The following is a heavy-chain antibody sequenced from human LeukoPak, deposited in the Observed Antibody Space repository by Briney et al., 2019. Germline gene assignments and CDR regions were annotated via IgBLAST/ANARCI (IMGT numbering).Heavy chain of an antibody. CDR2: INPNSGGT. Sequence: SVKVSCKASGYTFTGYYMHWVRQAPGQGLEWMGWINPNSGGTNYAQKFQGRVTMTRDTSISTTYMELSRLRSDDTAVYYCARATRIVVVPAAIFPWGQGTLVTVSS. D-gene: IGHD2-2*01. CDR3: ARATRIVVVPAAIFP. J-gene: IGHJ5*02. CDR1: GYTFTGYY. V-gene: IGHV1-2*02.